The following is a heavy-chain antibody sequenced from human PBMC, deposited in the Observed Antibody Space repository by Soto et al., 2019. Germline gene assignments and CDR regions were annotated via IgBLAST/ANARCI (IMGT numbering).Heavy chain of an antibody. Sequence: QVQLVQSGAEVKKPGSSVKVSCKAFGGTFSRYTISWVRQAPGQGLEWMGRIIPILDMANYAQNFKDRVXIXAXXSTNTAYMELNTLTSEDRAVYYCARGGSSWYYFDHWGQGTLVTVSS. J-gene: IGHJ4*02. CDR2: IIPILDMA. CDR1: GGTFSRYT. V-gene: IGHV1-69*02. D-gene: IGHD6-13*01. CDR3: ARGGSSWYYFDH.